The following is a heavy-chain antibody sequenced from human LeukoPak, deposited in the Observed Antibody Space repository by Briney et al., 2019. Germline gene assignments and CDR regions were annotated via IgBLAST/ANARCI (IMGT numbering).Heavy chain of an antibody. Sequence: PSETLSLTCTVSGGSISRYYWSWIRQPPGKGLEWIGYIQYSGSTNYNPSLKSRVTISVDTSKNQFSLKLSSVTAADTAVYYCARSAITIFGVVIPFDYWGQGTLVTVSS. V-gene: IGHV4-59*12. CDR1: GGSISRYY. J-gene: IGHJ4*02. CDR3: ARSAITIFGVVIPFDY. D-gene: IGHD3-3*01. CDR2: IQYSGST.